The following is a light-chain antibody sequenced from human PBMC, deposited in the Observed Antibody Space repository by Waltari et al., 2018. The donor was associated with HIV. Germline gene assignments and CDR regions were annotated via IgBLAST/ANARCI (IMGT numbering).Light chain of an antibody. Sequence: DVQMTQSPSSLSASVGDRITITCRASQTIYNYLNWYHQKPGKAPQLLIYSASSLHSGVPSRFIGRGSGTDFTLPISSLQPADFATYHCQQSYTTPHTFGQGTKLEI. J-gene: IGKJ2*01. V-gene: IGKV1-39*01. CDR1: QTIYNY. CDR2: SAS. CDR3: QQSYTTPHT.